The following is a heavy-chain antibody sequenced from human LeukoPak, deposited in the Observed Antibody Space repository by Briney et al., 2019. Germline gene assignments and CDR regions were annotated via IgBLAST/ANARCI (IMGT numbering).Heavy chain of an antibody. CDR2: IYTSGST. D-gene: IGHD6-13*01. CDR3: ARGGSSWQSFDY. Sequence: SETLSLTCTVSGGSISSYYWSWIRQAAGKGLQWIGRIYTSGSTDYNPSPKTRLTMSVDTSENQFSLKLSSVTAADTAVYYCARGGSSWQSFDYWGQGTLVTVSS. J-gene: IGHJ4*02. V-gene: IGHV4-4*07. CDR1: GGSISSYY.